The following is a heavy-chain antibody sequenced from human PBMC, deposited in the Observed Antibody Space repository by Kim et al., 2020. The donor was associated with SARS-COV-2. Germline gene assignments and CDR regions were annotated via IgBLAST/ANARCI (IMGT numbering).Heavy chain of an antibody. J-gene: IGHJ3*02. Sequence: KGRFTISRDNAKNSLYLQMNSLRAEDTAVYYCAREGKTYMVRGVRDAFDIWGQGTMVTVSS. CDR3: AREGKTYMVRGVRDAFDI. D-gene: IGHD3-10*01. V-gene: IGHV3-11*01.